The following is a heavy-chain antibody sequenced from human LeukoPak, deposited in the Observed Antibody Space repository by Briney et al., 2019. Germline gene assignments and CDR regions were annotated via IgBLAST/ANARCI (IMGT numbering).Heavy chain of an antibody. J-gene: IGHJ4*02. CDR1: GGSITSYF. V-gene: IGHV3-66*01. D-gene: IGHD3-10*01. Sequence: LSLTCTVSGGSITSYFYIWVRQAPGKGLEWVSVIYSGGSTYYADSVKGRFTISRDNSKNTLYLQMNSLRAEDTAVYYCARDEPGYGEFLLYWGQGTLLTVSS. CDR2: IYSGGST. CDR3: ARDEPGYGEFLLY.